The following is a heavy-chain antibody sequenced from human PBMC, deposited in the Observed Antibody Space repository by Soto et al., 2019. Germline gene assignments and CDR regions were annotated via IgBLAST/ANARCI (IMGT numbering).Heavy chain of an antibody. CDR2: IKQDESEK. CDR1: GFTFSRYW. V-gene: IGHV3-7*01. D-gene: IGHD2-15*01. J-gene: IGHJ6*04. CDR3: ARDSNRVLNV. Sequence: PGGSLRLSCAASGFTFSRYWMSWVRQAPGQRLEWVADIKQDESEKYYVGSVEGRFTISRDNAKDLLFLQMNSLRDEDTAVYYCARDSNRVLNVWGKGTTVTVSS.